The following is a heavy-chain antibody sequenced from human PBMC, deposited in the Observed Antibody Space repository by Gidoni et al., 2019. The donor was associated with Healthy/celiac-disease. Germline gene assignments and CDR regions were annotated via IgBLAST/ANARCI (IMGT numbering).Heavy chain of an antibody. CDR3: ARFSLVARTFDY. Sequence: QVPLHASGPRLVPPSQTLSLTCTFSGGSISSGGYYWSWIRQHPGKGLECIGYIYYSGSTYYNTSLKSRVTISVDTSKNQFSLKLSSVTAADTAVYYCARFSLVARTFDYWGQGTLVTVSS. CDR2: IYYSGST. CDR1: GGSISSGGYY. V-gene: IGHV4-31*03. J-gene: IGHJ4*02. D-gene: IGHD5-12*01.